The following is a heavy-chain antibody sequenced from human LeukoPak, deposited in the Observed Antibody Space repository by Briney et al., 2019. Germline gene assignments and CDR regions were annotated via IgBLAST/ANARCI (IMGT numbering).Heavy chain of an antibody. CDR1: GFTFSNYW. Sequence: GGSLRLSCAASGFTFSNYWMHWVRQARGKGLVWVSRINSDGSSTRYADSVKGRFTISRDNAKNTLYLQMNSLRAEDTAVYFCARVSGDYWAIDYWGQGTLVTVSS. J-gene: IGHJ4*02. CDR3: ARVSGDYWAIDY. V-gene: IGHV3-74*01. D-gene: IGHD4-17*01. CDR2: INSDGSST.